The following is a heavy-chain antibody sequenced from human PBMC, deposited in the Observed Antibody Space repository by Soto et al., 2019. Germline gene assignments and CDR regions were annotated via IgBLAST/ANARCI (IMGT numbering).Heavy chain of an antibody. Sequence: SETLSLTCTVSGGSISSYYWSWIRQPPGKGLEWIGYIYYSGSTNYNPSLKSRVTISVDTSKNQFSLKLSSVTAADTAVYYCARSTSGYDTGSFDYWGQGTLVTVSS. CDR2: IYYSGST. V-gene: IGHV4-59*01. J-gene: IGHJ4*02. CDR1: GGSISSYY. D-gene: IGHD5-12*01. CDR3: ARSTSGYDTGSFDY.